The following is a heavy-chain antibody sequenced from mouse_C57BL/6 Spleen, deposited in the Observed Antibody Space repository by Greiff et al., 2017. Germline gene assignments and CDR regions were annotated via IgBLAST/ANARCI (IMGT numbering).Heavy chain of an antibody. CDR2: IYPGSGNT. CDR3: ARLRDGYDAWFAY. Sequence: QVQLKESGAELVRPGASVKLSCKASGYTFTDYYINWVKQRPGQGLEWIARIYPGSGNTYYNEKFKGKATLTAEKSSSTAYMQLSSLTSEDSAVYFCARLRDGYDAWFAYWGQGTLVTVSA. D-gene: IGHD2-2*01. V-gene: IGHV1-76*01. CDR1: GYTFTDYY. J-gene: IGHJ3*01.